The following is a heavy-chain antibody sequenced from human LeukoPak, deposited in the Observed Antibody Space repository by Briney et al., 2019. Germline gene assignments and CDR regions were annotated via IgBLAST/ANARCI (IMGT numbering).Heavy chain of an antibody. CDR3: ARDLPYYGSGSPGY. V-gene: IGHV3-7*01. D-gene: IGHD3-10*01. CDR2: IKQDGSEK. CDR1: GFTFSSYW. Sequence: GGSLRLSCAASGFTFSSYWMSWVRQAPGKGLEWVANIKQDGSEKYCVDSVKGRFTISRDNAKNSLYLQMNSLRAEDTAVYYCARDLPYYGSGSPGYWGQGTLVTVSS. J-gene: IGHJ4*02.